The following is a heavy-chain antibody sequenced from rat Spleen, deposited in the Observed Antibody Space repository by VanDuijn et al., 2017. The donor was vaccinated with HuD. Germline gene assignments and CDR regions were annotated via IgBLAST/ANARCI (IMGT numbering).Heavy chain of an antibody. V-gene: IGHV5-29*01. Sequence: EVQLAESDGGLVQPGRSLKLSCAASGFTFSDYYMAWVRQAPTKGLEWVATISYDGSSTYYRDSVKGRFTISRDNAKSTLYLQMDSLRSEDTATYYCARHGDGYYWYFDFWGPGTMVTVSS. CDR3: ARHGDGYYWYFDF. CDR1: GFTFSDYY. D-gene: IGHD1-1*01. CDR2: ISYDGSST. J-gene: IGHJ1*01.